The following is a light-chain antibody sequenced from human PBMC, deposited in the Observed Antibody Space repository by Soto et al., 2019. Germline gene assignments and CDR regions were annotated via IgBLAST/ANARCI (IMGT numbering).Light chain of an antibody. CDR1: LSVSSNY. Sequence: EIVLRQSPGTLSLSPGARATLSCRASLSVSSNYLAWYQQKPGQAPRLLIYGASSRATGIPDMFSGSGSGTDFTLTISRLEPEDFAVYYCQQYGSSPLTFGGGTKVEIK. J-gene: IGKJ4*01. CDR3: QQYGSSPLT. CDR2: GAS. V-gene: IGKV3-20*01.